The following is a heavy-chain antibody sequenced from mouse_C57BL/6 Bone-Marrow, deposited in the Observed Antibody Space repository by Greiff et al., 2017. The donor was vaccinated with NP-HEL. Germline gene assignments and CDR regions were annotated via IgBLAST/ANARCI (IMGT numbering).Heavy chain of an antibody. CDR1: GYTFTSYG. J-gene: IGHJ4*01. CDR2: IYPRSGNT. Sequence: VQLQQSGAELVRPGASVKLSCKASGYTFTSYGISWVKQRTGQGLEWIGEIYPRSGNTYYNAKFKGKATLTADTSSSTAYMELRSLTSEDSAVYFCARGYDGMDYWGQGTSVTVSA. CDR3: ARGYDGMDY. D-gene: IGHD2-2*01. V-gene: IGHV1-81*01.